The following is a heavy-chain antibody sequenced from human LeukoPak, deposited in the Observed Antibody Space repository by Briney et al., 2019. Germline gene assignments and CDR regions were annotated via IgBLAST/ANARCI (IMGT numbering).Heavy chain of an antibody. Sequence: GGSLRLSCVASAFTVSANSMSWVRQAPGKGLEWVSLIYGDGSTYYADSVKGRVTISRDNSKNTVFLQMNSLRADDTALYNCARINYGACSIWGQGTMVTVSS. CDR2: IYGDGST. D-gene: IGHD4-11*01. J-gene: IGHJ3*02. CDR3: ARINYGACSI. CDR1: AFTVSANS. V-gene: IGHV3-66*01.